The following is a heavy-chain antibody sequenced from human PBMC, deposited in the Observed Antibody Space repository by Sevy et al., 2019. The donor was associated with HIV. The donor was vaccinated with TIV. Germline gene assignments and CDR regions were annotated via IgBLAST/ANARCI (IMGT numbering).Heavy chain of an antibody. V-gene: IGHV3-9*01. CDR1: NLTFEDYA. Sequence: SLRLSCAASNLTFEDYAMHWVRRAPGKGLEWVSGISWNGADIGFAASVKGRFTISRDNAQSSVYLQLNSLTPEDTGVYYCAKGQQLITQSGSYFYYGMNVWGQGTTVTVSS. D-gene: IGHD6-13*01. CDR3: AKGQQLITQSGSYFYYGMNV. J-gene: IGHJ6*02. CDR2: ISWNGADI.